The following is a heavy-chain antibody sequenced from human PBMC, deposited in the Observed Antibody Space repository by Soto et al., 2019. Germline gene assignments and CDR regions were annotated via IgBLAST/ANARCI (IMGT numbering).Heavy chain of an antibody. J-gene: IGHJ4*02. CDR3: AKPPPTYSSGSRLTDY. V-gene: IGHV3-23*01. D-gene: IGHD3-22*01. CDR2: ISGSGGST. Sequence: EVQLLESGGGLVQPGGSLRLSCAASGFTFSSYAMSWVRQAPGKGLEWVSAISGSGGSTYYADSVKGRFTISRDNSKNALYRQMTSLRAEDTAVYYCAKPPPTYSSGSRLTDYWGQGTLVTVSS. CDR1: GFTFSSYA.